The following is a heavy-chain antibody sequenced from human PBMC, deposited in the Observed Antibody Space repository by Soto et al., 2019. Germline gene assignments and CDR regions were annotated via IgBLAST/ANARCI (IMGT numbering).Heavy chain of an antibody. CDR1: GFTFSSYF. CDR2: IWYDGSNK. Sequence: EGSLILSCAAYGFTFSSYFMHWVRQAPGKGLEWVAVIWYDGSNKYYADSVKGRFTISRDNSKNTLYLQMNSLRAEDTAVYYCARDQRGGAFDIWGQGTMVTVSS. D-gene: IGHD2-15*01. V-gene: IGHV3-33*01. J-gene: IGHJ3*02. CDR3: ARDQRGGAFDI.